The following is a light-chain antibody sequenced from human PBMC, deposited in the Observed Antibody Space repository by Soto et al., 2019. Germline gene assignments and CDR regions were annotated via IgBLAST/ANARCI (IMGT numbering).Light chain of an antibody. CDR1: QSISSY. Sequence: DIQMTQSPSSLSASLGDRVTITCRASQSISSYLTWYQQKPGKAPNLLIYAASSLQSGVPPRFSGRGSGTDFTLTISSLQPEDFATYYCQQSYSTPYTLGQGTKLEIK. V-gene: IGKV1-39*01. J-gene: IGKJ2*01. CDR2: AAS. CDR3: QQSYSTPYT.